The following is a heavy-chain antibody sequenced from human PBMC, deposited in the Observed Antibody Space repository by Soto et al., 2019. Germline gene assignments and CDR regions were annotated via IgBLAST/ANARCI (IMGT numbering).Heavy chain of an antibody. Sequence: PSETLSLTCTVSGGSISSGGYYWSWIRQHPGKGLEWIGYIYYSGSTYYNPSLKSRFTISVDTAKNQFSLKLSSVTAADTAVYYCARETSGSYYYGMDVWGQGTTVTVSS. D-gene: IGHD3-10*01. CDR2: IYYSGST. V-gene: IGHV4-31*03. J-gene: IGHJ6*02. CDR3: ARETSGSYYYGMDV. CDR1: GGSISSGGYY.